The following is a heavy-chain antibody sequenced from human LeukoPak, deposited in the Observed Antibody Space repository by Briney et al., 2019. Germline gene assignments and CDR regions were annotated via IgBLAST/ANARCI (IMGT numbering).Heavy chain of an antibody. D-gene: IGHD4-17*01. V-gene: IGHV1-69*13. CDR2: IIAIFGTA. Sequence: SVKVSCKASGGTFSRYAISWVRQAPGQGLEWMGGIIAIFGTANYAQKFQGRVTITADESTSTAYLELSSLRSEDTAVYYCARDHYGVLNWFDPWGQGTLVTVSS. J-gene: IGHJ5*02. CDR1: GGTFSRYA. CDR3: ARDHYGVLNWFDP.